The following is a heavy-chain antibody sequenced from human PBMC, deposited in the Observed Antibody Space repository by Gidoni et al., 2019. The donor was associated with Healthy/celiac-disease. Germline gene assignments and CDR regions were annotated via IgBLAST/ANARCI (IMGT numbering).Heavy chain of an antibody. Sequence: SNAWMSWVRQAPGKGLEWVGRIKSKTDGGTTDYAAPVKGRFTISRDDSKNTLYLQMNSLKTEDTAVYYCTSGSGSYYGPYLYRPYGYYFDYWGQGTLVTVSS. J-gene: IGHJ4*02. D-gene: IGHD3-10*01. CDR2: IKSKTDGGTT. CDR1: SNAW. CDR3: TSGSGSYYGPYLYRPYGYYFDY. V-gene: IGHV3-15*01.